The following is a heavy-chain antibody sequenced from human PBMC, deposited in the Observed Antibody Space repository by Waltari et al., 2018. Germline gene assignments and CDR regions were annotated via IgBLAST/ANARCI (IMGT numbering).Heavy chain of an antibody. CDR3: ARVRYCSGGSCYREIDY. CDR2: IYPGDSDT. V-gene: IGHV5-51*01. J-gene: IGHJ4*02. CDR1: GYSFTSYW. Sequence: EVQLVQSGAEVKKPGESLKISCRGSGYSFTSYWTGWGRRMHGKGLEWMGIIYPGDSDTRYSPSFQGQVTISADKSISTAYLQWSSLKASDTAMYYCARVRYCSGGSCYREIDYWGQGTLVTVSS. D-gene: IGHD2-15*01.